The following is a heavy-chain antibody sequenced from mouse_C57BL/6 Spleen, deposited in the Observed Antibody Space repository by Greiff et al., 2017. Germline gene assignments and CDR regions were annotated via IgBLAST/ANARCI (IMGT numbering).Heavy chain of an antibody. J-gene: IGHJ2*01. Sequence: QVHVKQPGAELVKPGASVKMSCKASGYTFTSYWITWVKQRPGQGLEWIGDIYPGSGSTNYNEKFKSKATLTVDTSSSTAYMQLSSLTSEDSAVYYCARPYSNYVYFDYWGQGTTLTVSS. CDR3: ARPYSNYVYFDY. D-gene: IGHD2-5*01. V-gene: IGHV1-55*01. CDR1: GYTFTSYW. CDR2: IYPGSGST.